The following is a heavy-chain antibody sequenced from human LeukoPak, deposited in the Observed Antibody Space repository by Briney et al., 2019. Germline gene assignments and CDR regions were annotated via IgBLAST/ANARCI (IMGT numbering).Heavy chain of an antibody. CDR1: GFTFSSYW. J-gene: IGHJ5*02. CDR3: ARHNGGFNWFDP. V-gene: IGHV3-7*01. CDR2: IKQDGSEK. Sequence: GGSLRLSCAASGFTFSSYWMSCVRQAPGKGLEWGANIKQDGSEKYYVDAVKGRFTISRDNAKNSLYLQMNSQKHEDTAVYYCARHNGGFNWFDPWGQGTLVTVSS. D-gene: IGHD1-14*01.